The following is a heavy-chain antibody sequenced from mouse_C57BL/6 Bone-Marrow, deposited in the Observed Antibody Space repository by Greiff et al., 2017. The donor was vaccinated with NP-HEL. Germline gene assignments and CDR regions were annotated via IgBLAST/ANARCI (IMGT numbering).Heavy chain of an antibody. V-gene: IGHV1-15*01. D-gene: IGHD2-3*01. CDR1: GYTFTDYE. CDR3: TRWLLRFDY. CDR2: IDPETGGT. J-gene: IGHJ2*01. Sequence: QVQLKESGAELVRPGASVTLSCKASGYTFTDYEMHWVKQTPVHGLEWIGAIDPETGGTAYNQKLKGKAILTADTSSSTAYMELRSLTSDDSAVYYCTRWLLRFDYWGQGTTLTVSS.